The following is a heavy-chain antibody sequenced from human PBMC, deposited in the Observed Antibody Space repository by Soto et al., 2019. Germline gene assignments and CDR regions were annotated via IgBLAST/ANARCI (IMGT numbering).Heavy chain of an antibody. CDR3: AKPLSRWYSSDWYYFDY. D-gene: IGHD6-19*01. J-gene: IGHJ4*02. Sequence: GGSLRLSCAASGFSFSSYGLHWVRQAPGKGLEWVAFISFDGSNKYYADSVKGRFTISRDNSKNTLLVQMNSLRAEDTAVYFCAKPLSRWYSSDWYYFDYWGQGTLVTVSS. CDR2: ISFDGSNK. CDR1: GFSFSSYG. V-gene: IGHV3-30*18.